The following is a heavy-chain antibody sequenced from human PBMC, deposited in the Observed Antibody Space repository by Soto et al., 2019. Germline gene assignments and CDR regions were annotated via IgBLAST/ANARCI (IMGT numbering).Heavy chain of an antibody. CDR2: ISSSGDST. CDR3: ARGGVKGTTSRGQVYN. V-gene: IGHV3-11*06. CDR1: GFTFSDYY. J-gene: IGHJ4*02. D-gene: IGHD1-7*01. Sequence: QVQVVESGGGLVKPGGSLRLSCAASGFTFSDYYMSWIRQAPGKGLEWVSFISSSGDSTEYADSVKGRFTISRDNAKNSLYLQLNSLRAEDTAVYYCARGGVKGTTSRGQVYNWGQGTLVTVSS.